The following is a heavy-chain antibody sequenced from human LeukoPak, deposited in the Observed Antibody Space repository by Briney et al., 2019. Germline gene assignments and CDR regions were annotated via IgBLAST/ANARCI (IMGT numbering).Heavy chain of an antibody. V-gene: IGHV1-2*06. D-gene: IGHD2-15*01. Sequence: ASVMVSCKASGYTFTGYYMHWVRQAPGQGLEWMGRINPNSGGTNYAQKFQGRVTMTRDTSISTAYMELSRLRSDDTAVYYCARGMAKDVVVAAFANWGQGTLVTVSS. CDR1: GYTFTGYY. CDR2: INPNSGGT. J-gene: IGHJ4*02. CDR3: ARGMAKDVVVAAFAN.